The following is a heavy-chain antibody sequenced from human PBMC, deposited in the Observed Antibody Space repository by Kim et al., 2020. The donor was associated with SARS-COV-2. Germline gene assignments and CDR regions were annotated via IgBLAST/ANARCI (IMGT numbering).Heavy chain of an antibody. CDR1: GFTFTSYE. CDR2: ISRSASTI. V-gene: IGHV3-48*03. D-gene: IGHD2-2*01. CDR3: ARCTVQSRAWRGGFDH. J-gene: IGHJ1*01. Sequence: GGSLRLSCTASGFTFTSYEMNWVREVPGKGLEWISYISRSASTINYADSVKGRFTISRDKGKTEVFLQMTDLTVADTAIYYCARCTVQSRAWRGGFDHLGQGAVVTVSS.